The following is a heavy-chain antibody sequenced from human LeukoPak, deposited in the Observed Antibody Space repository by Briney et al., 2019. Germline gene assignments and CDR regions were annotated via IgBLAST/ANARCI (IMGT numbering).Heavy chain of an antibody. J-gene: IGHJ4*02. Sequence: GRSLRLSCTASGFTFGDYAMTWVRQAPGKGLEWVGFIRSKVYGGTPEYAASVKGRFTIPRDDSKGIAYLQMNSLKTEDTAVYYCTRDQTPYYWGQGTLVTVSS. CDR1: GFTFGDYA. V-gene: IGHV3-49*04. CDR3: TRDQTPYY. CDR2: IRSKVYGGTP.